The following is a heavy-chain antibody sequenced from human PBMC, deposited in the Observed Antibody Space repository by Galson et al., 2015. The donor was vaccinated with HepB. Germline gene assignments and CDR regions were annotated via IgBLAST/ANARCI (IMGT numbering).Heavy chain of an antibody. V-gene: IGHV1-69*10. J-gene: IGHJ6*03. CDR3: ARGRGSGSFLYYYYYMDV. CDR2: IIPILGIA. Sequence: SVKVSCKASGGTFSSYAISWVRQAPGQGLEWMGGIIPILGIANYAQKFQGRVTITADKSTSTAYMELSSLRSEDTAVYYCARGRGSGSFLYYYYYMDVWGKGTTVTVSS. D-gene: IGHD3-10*01. CDR1: GGTFSSYA.